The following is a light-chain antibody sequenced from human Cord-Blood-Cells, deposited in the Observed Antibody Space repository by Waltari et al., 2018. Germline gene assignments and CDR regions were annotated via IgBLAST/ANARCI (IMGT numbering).Light chain of an antibody. CDR1: NSDVGGYNY. CDR2: DVS. CDR3: SSYTSSSTWV. V-gene: IGLV2-14*01. Sequence: QSALTQPASVSGSPGQSLTISCTGTNSDVGGYNYVSWYQQHPGKAPKLMIYDVSKRPSGVSNRFSGSKSGNTASLTISGLQAEDEADYYCSSYTSSSTWVFGGGTKLTVL. J-gene: IGLJ3*02.